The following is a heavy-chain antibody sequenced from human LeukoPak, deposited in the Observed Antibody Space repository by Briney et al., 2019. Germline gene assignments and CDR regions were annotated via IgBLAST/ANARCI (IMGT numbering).Heavy chain of an antibody. CDR3: ARHDGRSGGTMGALDS. D-gene: IGHD2-15*01. CDR1: GGSISNSNW. CDR2: IYDSRTI. J-gene: IGHJ4*02. V-gene: IGHV4-39*01. Sequence: SETLSLTCAVSGGSISNSNWWSWVRQPPGKGLEWIGSIYDSRTIYYNPSLNSRVTISAVTSKNQFSLQLNSVTAADTAVYYCARHDGRSGGTMGALDSWGQGSLVTVSS.